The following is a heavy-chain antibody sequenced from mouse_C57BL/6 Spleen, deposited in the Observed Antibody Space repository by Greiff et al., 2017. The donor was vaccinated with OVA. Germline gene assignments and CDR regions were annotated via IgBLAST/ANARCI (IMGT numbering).Heavy chain of an antibody. V-gene: IGHV10-3*01. J-gene: IGHJ3*01. Sequence: EVKVEESGGGLVQPKGSLKLSCAASGFTFNTYAMHWVRQAPGKGLEWVARIRSKSSNYATYYADSVKDGFTISRDDSQSMLYLQMNNLKTEDTAMYYCVRDSYGSSPAWFAYWGQGTLVTVSA. CDR2: IRSKSSNYAT. D-gene: IGHD1-1*01. CDR1: GFTFNTYA. CDR3: VRDSYGSSPAWFAY.